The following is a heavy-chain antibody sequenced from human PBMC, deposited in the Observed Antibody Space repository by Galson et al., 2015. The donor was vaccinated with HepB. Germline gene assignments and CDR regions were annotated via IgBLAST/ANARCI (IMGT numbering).Heavy chain of an antibody. V-gene: IGHV3-30*18. Sequence: SLRLSCAASGFTFSSYGMHWVRQDPGKGLEWVAAISYDGSNKYYADSVKGRFTISRDNSKNTLYLQMNSLRAEDTAVYYCAKDQVTIFGMIIIRDSYYYGLDVWGQGTTVTVSS. J-gene: IGHJ6*02. CDR2: ISYDGSNK. D-gene: IGHD3-3*01. CDR1: GFTFSSYG. CDR3: AKDQVTIFGMIIIRDSYYYGLDV.